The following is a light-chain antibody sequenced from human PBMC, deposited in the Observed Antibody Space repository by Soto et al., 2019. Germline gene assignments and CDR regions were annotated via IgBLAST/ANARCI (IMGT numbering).Light chain of an antibody. J-gene: IGKJ1*01. CDR1: QSVTGSY. Sequence: EIVLTQSPGTLSLSPGERATLSCRASQSVTGSYLAWYQQKPGQAPRLLIYGASTRATGIPDRFSGSGSETDFTLTISRLEPEDFAVYYCQQYGRSPPKTFGQGTKVEIK. CDR2: GAS. V-gene: IGKV3-20*01. CDR3: QQYGRSPPKT.